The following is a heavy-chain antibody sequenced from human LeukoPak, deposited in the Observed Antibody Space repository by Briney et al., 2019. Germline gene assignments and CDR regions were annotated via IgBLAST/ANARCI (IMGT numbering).Heavy chain of an antibody. CDR3: AREGRFYYYGMDV. V-gene: IGHV3-53*01. J-gene: IGHJ6*02. CDR1: GFTVSSNY. CDR2: IYSGGST. Sequence: GGSLRLSGAASGFTVSSNYMSWVRQAPGKGLEWVSVIYSGGSTYYADSVKGRFTISRDNSKNTLYLQMNSLRAEDTAVYYCAREGRFYYYGMDVWGQGTTVTVSS.